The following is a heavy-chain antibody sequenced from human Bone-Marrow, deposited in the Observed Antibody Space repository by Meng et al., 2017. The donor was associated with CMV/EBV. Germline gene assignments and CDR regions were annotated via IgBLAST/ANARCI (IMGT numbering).Heavy chain of an antibody. Sequence: GESLKISCAASGFTSIDYVIFWVQRPPGKGLEWVDNIKQDGSEKYYVDSVKGRFTISRDNAKNSLFLQMNSLRVDDTAVYYCGRNRVDFWGQGILVTVSS. CDR1: GFTSIDYV. CDR2: IKQDGSEK. D-gene: IGHD1-14*01. CDR3: GRNRVDF. V-gene: IGHV3-7*01. J-gene: IGHJ4*02.